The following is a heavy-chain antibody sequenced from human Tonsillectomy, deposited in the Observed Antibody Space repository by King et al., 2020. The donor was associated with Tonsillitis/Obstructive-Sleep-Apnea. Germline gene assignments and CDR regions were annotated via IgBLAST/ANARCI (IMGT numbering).Heavy chain of an antibody. Sequence: VQLVQSGGGVVQPGRSLRLSCAASGFTFSSYAMHWVRPAPGQGLEWVAAISYDGSNKYYADSVEGRFTIPRDNSKNTLYLQMNSLADEDTAVYYCARDPTTVTNYYYYYMDVWGKGTTVTVSS. J-gene: IGHJ6*03. CDR2: ISYDGSNK. CDR1: GFTFSSYA. D-gene: IGHD4-17*01. CDR3: ARDPTTVTNYYYYYMDV. V-gene: IGHV3-30*01.